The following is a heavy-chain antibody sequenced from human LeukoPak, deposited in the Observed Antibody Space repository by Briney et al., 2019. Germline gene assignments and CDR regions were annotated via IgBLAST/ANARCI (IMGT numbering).Heavy chain of an antibody. CDR3: ARDLSWGFDY. J-gene: IGHJ4*02. CDR2: IRSSSSSI. V-gene: IGHV3-48*02. D-gene: IGHD7-27*01. CDR1: AFAFSDHS. Sequence: GGSLRLSCAASAFAFSDHSMNWVRQAPGKGLEWISYIRSSSSSIFYADSVKGRFTISTDNGRNSLYLQMNSLRDEDTAVYYCARDLSWGFDYWGQGILVTVSS.